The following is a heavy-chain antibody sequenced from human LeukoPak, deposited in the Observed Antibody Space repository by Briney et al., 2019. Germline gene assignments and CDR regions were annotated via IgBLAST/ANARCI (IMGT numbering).Heavy chain of an antibody. D-gene: IGHD6-19*01. CDR3: ARVEIGYSSGWYYFDY. J-gene: IGHJ4*02. Sequence: ASVKVSCKASGGTFSSYAISWVRQAPGQGLEWMGGIIPIFGTANYAQKFQGRVTITADKSTSTAYMELSSLRSEDTAVYYCARVEIGYSSGWYYFDYWGQGTLVTVSS. CDR2: IIPIFGTA. V-gene: IGHV1-69*06. CDR1: GGTFSSYA.